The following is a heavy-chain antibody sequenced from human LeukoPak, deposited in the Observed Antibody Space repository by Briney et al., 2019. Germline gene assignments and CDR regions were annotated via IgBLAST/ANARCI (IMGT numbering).Heavy chain of an antibody. CDR2: IYYSGST. CDR1: GGSISSYY. Sequence: SETLSLTCTVSGGSISSYYWSWIRQPPGKGLEWIGYIYYSGSTNYNPSLESRVTISVDTSKNQFSLKLSSVTAADTAVYYCARDGPQSNFDYWGQGTLVTVSS. CDR3: ARDGPQSNFDY. J-gene: IGHJ4*02. V-gene: IGHV4-59*01.